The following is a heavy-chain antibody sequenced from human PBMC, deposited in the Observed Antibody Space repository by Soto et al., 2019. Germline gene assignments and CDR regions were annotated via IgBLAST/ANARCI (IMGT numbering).Heavy chain of an antibody. CDR1: GGSISSGGYY. Sequence: QVQLQESGPGLVKPSQTLSLTCPVSGGSISSGGYYWSWIRQHPGKGLEWIGYIYYSGSTYYNPSLKSRVTISVDTSKNQFSLKLSSVTAAYTAVYYCARDVAYCSGGSCYGGGYFDYWGQGTLVTVSS. CDR2: IYYSGST. CDR3: ARDVAYCSGGSCYGGGYFDY. J-gene: IGHJ4*02. D-gene: IGHD2-15*01. V-gene: IGHV4-31*03.